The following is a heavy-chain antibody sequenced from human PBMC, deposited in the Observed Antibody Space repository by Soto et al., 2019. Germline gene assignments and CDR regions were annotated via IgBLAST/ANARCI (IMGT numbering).Heavy chain of an antibody. CDR2: VSASGGSA. J-gene: IGHJ6*02. CDR3: AKGRAVVPAAKFYYGMDV. CDR1: GFTFSTYE. V-gene: IGHV3-23*01. D-gene: IGHD2-2*01. Sequence: GGSLRLSCAASGFTFSTYEMNWVRQAPGKGLEWVSAVSASGGSAYYADSVRGRFTISRGRSKNTLYLQMNSLRADDTAVYYCAKGRAVVPAAKFYYGMDVWGQGTTVTVSS.